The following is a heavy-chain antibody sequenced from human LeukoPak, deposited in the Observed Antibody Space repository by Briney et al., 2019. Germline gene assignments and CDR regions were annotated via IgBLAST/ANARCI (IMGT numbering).Heavy chain of an antibody. CDR2: ISSSTTI. J-gene: IGHJ6*03. V-gene: IGHV3-48*01. D-gene: IGHD2-2*01. CDR3: ARALQLLFDPYYMDV. Sequence: GGSLRLSCAASGFTFSSYSMNWVRQAPGKGLEWVSYISSSTTIYYAGSVKGRFTISRDNAKNSLYLQMNSLRAEDTAVYYCARALQLLFDPYYMDVWGKGTTVTVSS. CDR1: GFTFSSYS.